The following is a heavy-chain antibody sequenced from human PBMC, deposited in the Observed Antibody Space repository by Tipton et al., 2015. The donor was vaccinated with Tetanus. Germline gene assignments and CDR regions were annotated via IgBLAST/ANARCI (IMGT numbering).Heavy chain of an antibody. D-gene: IGHD1-14*01. V-gene: IGHV3-23*01. CDR3: AKEALGVLNL. J-gene: IGHJ6*04. CDR1: GFTFKSYT. Sequence: SLRLSCTASGFTFKSYTLNWVRQAPGNGLEWVAVNSGSRLTPYYADSVKGRFTISRENSKNTLSLQLNSLRADDTAMYYCAKEALGVLNLWGNGTTVIVST. CDR2: NSGSRLTP.